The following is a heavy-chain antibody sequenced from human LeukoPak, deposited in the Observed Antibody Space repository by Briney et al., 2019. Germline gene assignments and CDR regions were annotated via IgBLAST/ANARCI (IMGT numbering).Heavy chain of an antibody. J-gene: IGHJ5*02. CDR1: GGSISSYY. D-gene: IGHD6-13*01. V-gene: IGHV4-59*01. CDR3: ARDLGSSWQNWFDP. CDR2: IYYSGST. Sequence: SETLSLTCTVSGGSISSYYWGWIRQPPGKGLEWIGYIYYSGSTNYNPSLKSRVTISVDTSKNQFSLKLSSVTAADTAVYYCARDLGSSWQNWFDPWGQGTLVTVSS.